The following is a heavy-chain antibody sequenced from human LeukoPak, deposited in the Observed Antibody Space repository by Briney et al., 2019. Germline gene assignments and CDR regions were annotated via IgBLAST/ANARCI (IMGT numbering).Heavy chain of an antibody. Sequence: SETLSLACGVSGGSISNTNWWSWVRQPPGQGLEWIGEISLTGLTHYNPSLESRVTVSLDKSKNQLPLNLTSVTAADTAVYYCSRENGAFSPFGYWGQGTLVTVLS. J-gene: IGHJ4*02. V-gene: IGHV4-4*02. D-gene: IGHD2-8*01. CDR3: SRENGAFSPFGY. CDR2: ISLTGLT. CDR1: GGSISNTNW.